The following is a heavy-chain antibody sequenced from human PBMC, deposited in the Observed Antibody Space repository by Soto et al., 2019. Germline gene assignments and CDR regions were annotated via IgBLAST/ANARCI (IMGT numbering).Heavy chain of an antibody. Sequence: QVQLMQSGAEVKKPGSSVKVSCKASGGTFSSYAISWVRQAPGQGLEWMGGIIPIFGTANYAQKFQGRVTITADKSTSTAYMELSSLRSEDTAVYYCARVGSAGSYYAYYYGMDVWGQGTTVTVSS. V-gene: IGHV1-69*06. CDR1: GGTFSSYA. CDR3: ARVGSAGSYYAYYYGMDV. CDR2: IIPIFGTA. D-gene: IGHD1-26*01. J-gene: IGHJ6*02.